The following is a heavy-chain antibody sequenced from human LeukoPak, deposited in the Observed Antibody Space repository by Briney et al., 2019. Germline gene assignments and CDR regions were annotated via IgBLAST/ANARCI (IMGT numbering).Heavy chain of an antibody. J-gene: IGHJ4*02. V-gene: IGHV3-74*01. D-gene: IGHD4-17*01. Sequence: GGSLRLSCAASGFTFSSYWMHWVRQAPGKGLVWVSRINSDGISTGYADSVKGRFTISRDNAKNTLYLQMNSLRAEDTAVYYCAKGGATVIDYWGQGTLVTVSS. CDR2: INSDGIST. CDR1: GFTFSSYW. CDR3: AKGGATVIDY.